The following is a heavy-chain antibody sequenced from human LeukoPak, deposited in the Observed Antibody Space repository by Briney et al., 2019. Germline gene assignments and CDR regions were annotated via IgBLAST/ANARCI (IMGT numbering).Heavy chain of an antibody. J-gene: IGHJ6*02. CDR1: GYTFTSYA. D-gene: IGHD3-10*01. CDR2: INTNTGNP. Sequence: GASVKVSCKASGYTFTSYAMNWVRQAPGQGLEWMGWINTNTGNPTYAQGFTGRFVFSLDTSFSTAYLQISSLKAEDTAVYYCAITMVRGANYGMDVWGQGTTVTVSS. CDR3: AITMVRGANYGMDV. V-gene: IGHV7-4-1*02.